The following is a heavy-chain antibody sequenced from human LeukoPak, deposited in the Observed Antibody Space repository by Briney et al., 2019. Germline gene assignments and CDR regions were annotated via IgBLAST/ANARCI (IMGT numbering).Heavy chain of an antibody. V-gene: IGHV3-30*03. Sequence: GRSLRLSCAASGFTFSSYGMHWVRQAPGKGLEWVAVISYDGSNKYYADSVKGRFTISRDNSKNALYLQMNSLRAEDTAVYYCATSIVVAPAATGGTDAFDIWGQGTMVTVSS. J-gene: IGHJ3*02. CDR3: ATSIVVAPAATGGTDAFDI. CDR2: ISYDGSNK. D-gene: IGHD2-2*01. CDR1: GFTFSSYG.